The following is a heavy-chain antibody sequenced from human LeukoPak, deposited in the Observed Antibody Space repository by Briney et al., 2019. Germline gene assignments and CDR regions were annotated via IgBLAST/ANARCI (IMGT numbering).Heavy chain of an antibody. CDR2: IYYSGST. D-gene: IGHD6-13*01. CDR3: AREVIAAAGTFFDY. Sequence: KPSETLSLTCTVSGGSISSYYWSWIRQPPGKGLEWIGYIYYSGSTNYNPSLKSRVTISVDTSKNQLSLKLSSVTAADTAVYYCAREVIAAAGTFFDYWGQGTLVTVSS. J-gene: IGHJ4*01. V-gene: IGHV4-59*01. CDR1: GGSISSYY.